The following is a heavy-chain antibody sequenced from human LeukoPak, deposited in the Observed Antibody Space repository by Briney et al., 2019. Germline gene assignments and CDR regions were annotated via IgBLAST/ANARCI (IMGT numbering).Heavy chain of an antibody. CDR2: ISSGGSTM. J-gene: IGHJ4*02. Sequence: GGSLRLSCAASGFTFSSYEINWVRQAPGKGLEWVSYISSGGSTMYYADSVKGRFTISRDNAKNSLYLQMNSLRVEDTAVYYCARGNRRSYASFDYWGQGTLVTVSS. CDR3: ARGNRRSYASFDY. CDR1: GFTFSSYE. V-gene: IGHV3-48*03. D-gene: IGHD2-2*01.